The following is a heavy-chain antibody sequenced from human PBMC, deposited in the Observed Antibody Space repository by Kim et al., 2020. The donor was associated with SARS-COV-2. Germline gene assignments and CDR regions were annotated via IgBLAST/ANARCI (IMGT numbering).Heavy chain of an antibody. CDR1: GGSISSGGYY. CDR3: ARGQGDCYAP. Sequence: SETLSLTCTVSGGSISSGGYYWSWIRQHPGKGLEWIGYIYYSGSTYYNPSLKSRVTISVDTSKNQFSLKLSAVTAADTAVYYCARGQGDCYAPWGQGTLVTVSS. J-gene: IGHJ5*02. CDR2: IYYSGST. D-gene: IGHD2-21*02. V-gene: IGHV4-31*03.